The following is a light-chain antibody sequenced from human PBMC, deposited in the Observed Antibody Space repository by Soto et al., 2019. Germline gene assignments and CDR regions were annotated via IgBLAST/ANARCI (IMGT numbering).Light chain of an antibody. J-gene: IGKJ4*01. CDR2: GAS. CDR3: QQFYDFPLT. Sequence: EIVLTQSPGTLSLSPGERATLSCRASQSVSNSYLAWYQQKPGQAPRLLIYGASSRATGIPDRFSGSGSGTDFTLTISRLEPEDFATYYCQQFYDFPLTFGGGTKVEIK. V-gene: IGKV3-20*01. CDR1: QSVSNSY.